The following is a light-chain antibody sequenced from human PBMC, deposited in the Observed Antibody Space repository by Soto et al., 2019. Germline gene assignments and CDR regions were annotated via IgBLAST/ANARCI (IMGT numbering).Light chain of an antibody. CDR2: DTS. V-gene: IGKV3-11*01. Sequence: APRERATLSCRASQSLSSSLAWYQQKPGQAPRVLIYDTSTRATGIPARFSGSGSGTDFTLTISSLEPEDSAVYYCHQRSNWWTFGQGTKVDIK. J-gene: IGKJ1*01. CDR3: HQRSNWWT. CDR1: QSLSSS.